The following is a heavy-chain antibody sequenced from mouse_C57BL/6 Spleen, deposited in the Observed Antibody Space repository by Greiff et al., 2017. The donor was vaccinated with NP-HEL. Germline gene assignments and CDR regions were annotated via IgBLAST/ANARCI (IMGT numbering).Heavy chain of an antibody. CDR1: GYTFTSYW. V-gene: IGHV1-80*01. D-gene: IGHD6-1*01. CDR3: ARWDGPQRGYAMDY. Sequence: QVQLQQPGAELVKPGASVKLSCKASGYTFTSYWMQWVKQRPGKGLEWIGQIYPGDGDTNYNGKFKGKATLTADKSSSTAYMQLSSLTSEDSAVYFCARWDGPQRGYAMDYWGQGTSVTVSS. CDR2: IYPGDGDT. J-gene: IGHJ4*01.